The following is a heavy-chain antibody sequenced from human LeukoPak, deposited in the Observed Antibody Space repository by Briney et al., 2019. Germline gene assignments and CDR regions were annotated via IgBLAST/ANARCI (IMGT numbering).Heavy chain of an antibody. Sequence: GASVKVSCKASGYTFTSYAMNWVRQAPGQGLEWMGWINTNTGNPTYAQGFTGRFVFSLDTSVSTAYLQISSLKAEDTAVYYCARVGYCSGGSCPAYYYMDVWGKGTTVTVSS. V-gene: IGHV7-4-1*02. D-gene: IGHD2-15*01. CDR3: ARVGYCSGGSCPAYYYMDV. CDR1: GYTFTSYA. J-gene: IGHJ6*03. CDR2: INTNTGNP.